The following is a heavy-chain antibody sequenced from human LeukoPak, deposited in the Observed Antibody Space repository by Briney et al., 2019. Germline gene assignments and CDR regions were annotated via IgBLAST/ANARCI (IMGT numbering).Heavy chain of an antibody. V-gene: IGHV1-69*01. Sequence: ASVKVSCKASGGTFSSYAISWVRQAPGQGLEWMGGIIPIFGTANYAQKFQGRVTIIADESTSTAYMELRNLRSEDTAVYYCARIHCSSTSCFGGLYYYYMDVWGKGTTVTVSS. D-gene: IGHD2-2*01. CDR3: ARIHCSSTSCFGGLYYYYMDV. CDR2: IIPIFGTA. CDR1: GGTFSSYA. J-gene: IGHJ6*03.